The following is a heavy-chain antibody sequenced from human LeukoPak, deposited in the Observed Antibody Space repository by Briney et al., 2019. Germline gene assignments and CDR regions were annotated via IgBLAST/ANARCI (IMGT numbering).Heavy chain of an antibody. J-gene: IGHJ5*02. D-gene: IGHD1-26*01. CDR1: GYTFTGYY. CDR3: ARERSNIQAKAMGGSWLDP. Sequence: ASVKVSCKASGYTFTGYYMHWVRQAPGQGLEWMGVIDPSSDRTNYAQKFQGRITMTRDTSTSTVYMELSSLRSDDTAVYYCARERSNIQAKAMGGSWLDPWGQGVLVTVSS. CDR2: IDPSSDRT. V-gene: IGHV1-46*01.